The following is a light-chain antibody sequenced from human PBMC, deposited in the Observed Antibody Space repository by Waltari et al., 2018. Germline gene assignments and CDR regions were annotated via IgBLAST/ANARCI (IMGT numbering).Light chain of an antibody. CDR1: QSVGKY. CDR2: DAS. V-gene: IGKV3-20*01. J-gene: IGKJ1*01. CDR3: QHYVNLPVT. Sequence: SGRASQSVGKYLAVYQQRPGQAPKLLIYDASTRATGTPGRFSGSGFGTDFSLAISSLEPEDFAVYFCQHYVNLPVTFGQGTKVEI.